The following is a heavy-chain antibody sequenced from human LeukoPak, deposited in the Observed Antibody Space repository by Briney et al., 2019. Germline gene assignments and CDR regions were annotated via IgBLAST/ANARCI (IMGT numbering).Heavy chain of an antibody. J-gene: IGHJ4*02. Sequence: GGSLRLSCAASGFTFSSYAMSWVRQAPGKGLEWVSAISGSGGSTYYADSVKGRFTISRDNSKNTLYLQMNSLRAEGTAVYYCAKGKPIFGVVISYFDYWGQGTLVTVSS. CDR3: AKGKPIFGVVISYFDY. D-gene: IGHD3-3*01. CDR2: ISGSGGST. CDR1: GFTFSSYA. V-gene: IGHV3-23*01.